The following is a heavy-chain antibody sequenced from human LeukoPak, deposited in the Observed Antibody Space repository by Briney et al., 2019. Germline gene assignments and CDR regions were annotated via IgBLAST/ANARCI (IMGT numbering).Heavy chain of an antibody. Sequence: GGSLRLSCAASGFTFSDYNMNWVRQAPGKGLEWVSYITDSGNTIHYADSVKGRFTISRHNSKNTLYLQMDSMRAEDTAVYYCARDSVVRGVTAFDIWGQGTMITVSS. CDR1: GFTFSDYN. D-gene: IGHD3-10*01. V-gene: IGHV3-11*01. CDR3: ARDSVVRGVTAFDI. CDR2: ITDSGNTI. J-gene: IGHJ3*02.